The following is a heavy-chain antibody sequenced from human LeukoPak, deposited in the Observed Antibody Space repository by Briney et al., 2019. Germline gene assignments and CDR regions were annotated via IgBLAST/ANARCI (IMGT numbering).Heavy chain of an antibody. CDR2: VNPNSGNT. J-gene: IGHJ4*02. D-gene: IGHD3-10*01. V-gene: IGHV1-8*01. CDR3: ARENSVLLWFGETDY. CDR1: GYTFTSYD. Sequence: ASVKVSCKTSGYTFTSYDLNWVRQATGQGLEWMGWVNPNSGNTGYAQKFQGRVTMTMDPSISTAYMELSRLRSDDTAVYYCARENSVLLWFGETDYWGQGTLVTVSS.